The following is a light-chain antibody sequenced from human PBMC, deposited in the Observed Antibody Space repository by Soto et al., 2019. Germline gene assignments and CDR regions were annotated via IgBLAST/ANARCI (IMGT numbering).Light chain of an antibody. J-gene: IGLJ2*01. Sequence: QSALTQPASVSGSPGQSIAISCTGTSSDVGRYNLVSWYQQHPGKAPKLMIYDVSYRPSGVSNRFSGSKSSYTASLTISGLQAEDEADYYCSSYSDTGTLVVFGGGTKLTVL. CDR3: SSYSDTGTLVV. CDR2: DVS. CDR1: SSDVGRYNL. V-gene: IGLV2-14*03.